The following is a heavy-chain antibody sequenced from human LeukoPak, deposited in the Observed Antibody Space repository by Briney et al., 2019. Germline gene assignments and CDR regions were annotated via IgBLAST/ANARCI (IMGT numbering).Heavy chain of an antibody. CDR1: GYTFTGYY. Sequence: ASVKVSCKASGYTFTGYYMHWVRQARGQGLEWMGWINPNSGGTNYAQKFQGRVTMTRDTSISTAYMELSRLRSDDTAVYYCARVSDRLLWFGELPYWGQGTLVTVSS. J-gene: IGHJ4*02. CDR3: ARVSDRLLWFGELPY. V-gene: IGHV1-2*02. D-gene: IGHD3-10*01. CDR2: INPNSGGT.